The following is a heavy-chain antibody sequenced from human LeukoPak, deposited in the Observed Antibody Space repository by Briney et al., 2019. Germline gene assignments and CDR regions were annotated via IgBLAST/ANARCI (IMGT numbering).Heavy chain of an antibody. CDR1: GFTVSSNY. Sequence: GGSLRLSCAASGFTVSSNYMSWVRQAPGKGLEWVSVIYSGGSTYYADSVKGRFTISRDNSKNTLYLQMNSLRAEDTAVYYCARDLTGYWIDYWGQGTLVTVSS. J-gene: IGHJ4*02. CDR2: IYSGGST. CDR3: ARDLTGYWIDY. D-gene: IGHD3-9*01. V-gene: IGHV3-66*01.